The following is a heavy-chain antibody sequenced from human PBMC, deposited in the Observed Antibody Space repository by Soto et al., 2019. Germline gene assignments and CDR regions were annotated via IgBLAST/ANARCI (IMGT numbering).Heavy chain of an antibody. CDR3: ARDKDRLQLGGNYYYILDV. D-gene: IGHD1-1*01. CDR2: IMPVFPTP. J-gene: IGHJ6*02. Sequence: QVQLVQSGAEVKKPGSSVKVCCKASGGTLSTSAISWVRQAPGQGLEWVGGIMPVFPTPDYAQNFQGRVTITADESTTTAYLELTSLRADDTAVYYCARDKDRLQLGGNYYYILDVWGQGTAITVSS. CDR1: GGTLSTSA. V-gene: IGHV1-69*01.